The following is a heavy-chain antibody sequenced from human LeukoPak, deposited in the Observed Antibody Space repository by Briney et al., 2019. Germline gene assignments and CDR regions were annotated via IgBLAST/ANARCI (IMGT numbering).Heavy chain of an antibody. D-gene: IGHD4-11*01. Sequence: GGSLRLSCAASGFTFSSYEMNWVRQAPGKGLEWVSAISGSGGSTYYADSVKGRFTISRDNSKNTLYLQMNSLRAEDTAVYYCAKGGAYSNYGWGQGTLVTVSS. CDR2: ISGSGGST. J-gene: IGHJ4*02. CDR3: AKGGAYSNYG. V-gene: IGHV3-23*01. CDR1: GFTFSSYE.